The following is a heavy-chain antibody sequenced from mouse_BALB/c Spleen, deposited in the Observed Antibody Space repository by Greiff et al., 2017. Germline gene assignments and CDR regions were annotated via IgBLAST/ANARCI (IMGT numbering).Heavy chain of an antibody. D-gene: IGHD2-14*01. CDR2: INPYNGGT. J-gene: IGHJ3*01. V-gene: IGHV1S29*02. CDR1: GYTFTDYN. Sequence: EVKLQESGPELVKPGASVKISCKASGYTFTDYNMHWVKQSHGKSLEWIGYINPYNGGTGYNQKFKSKATLTVDNSSSTAYMQLRSLTSEDSAVYYCAYRYDWFAYWGQGTLVTVSA. CDR3: AYRYDWFAY.